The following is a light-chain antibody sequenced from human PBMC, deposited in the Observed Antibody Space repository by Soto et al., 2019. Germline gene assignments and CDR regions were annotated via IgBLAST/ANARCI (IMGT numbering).Light chain of an antibody. Sequence: EIVLTQSPATLSLSPGESATLSCGTSQSVSSNSLAWHQQKPGQAPRLLMYAASSRAAGIPDRFSGSGSGTDFTLTISRLEPEDFAVYYCQQYAYSPRTFGQGTKVDIK. CDR1: QSVSSNS. CDR3: QQYAYSPRT. J-gene: IGKJ1*01. V-gene: IGKV3-20*01. CDR2: AAS.